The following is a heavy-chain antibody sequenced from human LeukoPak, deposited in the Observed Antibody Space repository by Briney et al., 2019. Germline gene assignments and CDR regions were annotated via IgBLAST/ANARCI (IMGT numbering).Heavy chain of an antibody. J-gene: IGHJ4*02. CDR3: AKDLVAVAGTV. Sequence: QPGGSLRLSCAASGFTFSNAWMSWVRQAPGKGLEWVSAISASGGSTYYADSVKGRFTISRDNSKNTLYLQMNSLRAEDTAVYYCAKDLVAVAGTVWGQGTLVTVSS. V-gene: IGHV3-23*01. CDR2: ISASGGST. D-gene: IGHD6-19*01. CDR1: GFTFSNAW.